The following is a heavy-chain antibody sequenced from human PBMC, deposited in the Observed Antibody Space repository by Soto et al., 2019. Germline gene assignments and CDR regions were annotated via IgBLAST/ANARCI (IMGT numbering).Heavy chain of an antibody. CDR3: ARQDYSDRAFDL. D-gene: IGHD3-22*01. Sequence: SDPLSLTCIVPGGSFGSGASYWSWIRQPPGNALEWLGYIQYSGDTNYNSSLKSRVTISVDMSRNRFSLKLTSVTAADTAFYYCARQDYSDRAFDLWDQGTMVT. J-gene: IGHJ3*01. CDR2: IQYSGDT. V-gene: IGHV4-61*08. CDR1: GGSFGSGASY.